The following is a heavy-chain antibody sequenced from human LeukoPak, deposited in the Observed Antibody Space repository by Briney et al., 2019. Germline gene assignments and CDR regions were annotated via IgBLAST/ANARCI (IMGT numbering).Heavy chain of an antibody. V-gene: IGHV3-15*01. CDR1: GVTFSNVW. Sequence: GGSLTLSCAASGVTFSNVWMSWVRQVPGKGLEWVGRINSKTDGGATEFTAPVRSRFTISRDDAKNTLYLQMNSLKTEDTAVYYCNTEWIQLFDFWGQGTLVTVSS. D-gene: IGHD5-18*01. CDR3: NTEWIQLFDF. CDR2: INSKTDGGAT. J-gene: IGHJ4*02.